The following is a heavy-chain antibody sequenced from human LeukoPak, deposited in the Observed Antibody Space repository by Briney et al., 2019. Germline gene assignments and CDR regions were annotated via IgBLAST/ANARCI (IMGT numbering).Heavy chain of an antibody. V-gene: IGHV4-39*07. CDR3: ARGIILDY. J-gene: IGHJ4*02. CDR2: IYYSGST. D-gene: IGHD3-10*01. Sequence: PLETLSLTCTVSGGSISSSSYYWGWIRQPPGKGLEWIGSIYYSGSTYYNPSLKSRVTISVDTSKNQFSLKLSSVTAADTAVYYCARGIILDYWGQGTLVTVSS. CDR1: GGSISSSSYY.